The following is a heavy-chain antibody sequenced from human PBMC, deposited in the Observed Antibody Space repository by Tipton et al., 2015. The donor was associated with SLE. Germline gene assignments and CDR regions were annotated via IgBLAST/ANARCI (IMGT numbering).Heavy chain of an antibody. CDR3: ARVGEGTVTKRMDV. Sequence: LRLSCTVSGDSIVTSGYYWSWIRQYPGKGLEWIGYIHYSGVTYYNPSLNSRVSISMDASKSQFSLKLNSVAAADSAVYFCARVGEGTVTKRMDVWGQGTTVTVSS. CDR2: IHYSGVT. D-gene: IGHD4-17*01. CDR1: GDSIVTSGYY. J-gene: IGHJ6*02. V-gene: IGHV4-31*03.